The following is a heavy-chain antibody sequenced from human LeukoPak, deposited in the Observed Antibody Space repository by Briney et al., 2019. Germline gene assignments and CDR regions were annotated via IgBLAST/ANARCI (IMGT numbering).Heavy chain of an antibody. D-gene: IGHD1-14*01. CDR3: AKSVGNRFDY. Sequence: PGGSLRLSCAASGSTFSSYAMSWVRQAPGKGLEWVSTISAGGDGTYYADSVKGRFTISRDNSKNTLYLQMNSLRGEDTAVYYCAKSVGNRFDYWGQGTLVTVSS. CDR2: ISAGGDGT. CDR1: GSTFSSYA. J-gene: IGHJ4*02. V-gene: IGHV3-23*01.